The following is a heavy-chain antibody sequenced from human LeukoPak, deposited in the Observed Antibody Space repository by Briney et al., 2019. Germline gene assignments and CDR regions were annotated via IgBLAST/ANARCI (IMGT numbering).Heavy chain of an antibody. J-gene: IGHJ4*02. CDR3: ARDGHDYVWGSYRHY. CDR1: GFTFSSYS. D-gene: IGHD3-16*02. V-gene: IGHV3-48*01. Sequence: GGSLRLSCAASGFTFSSYSMNWVRQAPGKGLEWVSYISSSSSTIYYADSVKGRFTISRDNAKNSLYLQMNSLRAEDTAVYYCARDGHDYVWGSYRHYWGQGTLVTVSS. CDR2: ISSSSSTI.